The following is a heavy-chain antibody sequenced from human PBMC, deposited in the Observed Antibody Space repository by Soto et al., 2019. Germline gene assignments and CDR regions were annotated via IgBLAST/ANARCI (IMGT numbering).Heavy chain of an antibody. D-gene: IGHD2-2*01. Sequence: PSETLSLTCTVSGGSISSGGYYWSWIRQHPGKGLEWIGYIYYSGSTYYNPSLKSRVTISVDTSKNQFSLKLSSVTAADTAVYYCARSRRCSSTSCSRDYYYGLDVCGQGTTVTGSS. J-gene: IGHJ6*02. CDR3: ARSRRCSSTSCSRDYYYGLDV. CDR2: IYYSGST. CDR1: GGSISSGGYY. V-gene: IGHV4-31*03.